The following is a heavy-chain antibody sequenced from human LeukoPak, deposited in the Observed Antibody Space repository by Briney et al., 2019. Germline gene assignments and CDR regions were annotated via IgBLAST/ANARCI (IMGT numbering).Heavy chain of an antibody. V-gene: IGHV4-59*01. D-gene: IGHD3-22*01. CDR3: AHHYDSSGYYSLYGDAFDI. CDR2: IYYSGST. CDR1: GGSISSYY. J-gene: IGHJ3*02. Sequence: SETLSLTCTVSGGSISSYYWSGIRQPPGKGLEWIGYIYYSGSTNYNPSLKSRVTISVDTSKNQFSLKLSSVTAADTAVYYCAHHYDSSGYYSLYGDAFDIWGQGTMVTVSS.